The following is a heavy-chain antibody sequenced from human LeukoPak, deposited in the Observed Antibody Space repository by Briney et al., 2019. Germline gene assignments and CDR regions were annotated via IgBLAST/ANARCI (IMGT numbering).Heavy chain of an antibody. CDR3: AKDPHSSGWREADY. Sequence: GGSLRLSCAASGFTFSSYAMSWVRQAPGKGLEWVAVISYDGSNKYYADSVKGRFTISRDNSKNTLYLQMNSLRAEDTAVYYCAKDPHSSGWREADYWGQGTLVTVSS. J-gene: IGHJ4*02. CDR1: GFTFSSYA. V-gene: IGHV3-30*18. D-gene: IGHD6-19*01. CDR2: ISYDGSNK.